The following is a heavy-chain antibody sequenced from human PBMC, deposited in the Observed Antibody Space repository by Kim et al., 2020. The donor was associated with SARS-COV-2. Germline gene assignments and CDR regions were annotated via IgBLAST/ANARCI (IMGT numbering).Heavy chain of an antibody. V-gene: IGHV3-33*05. CDR3: ARDRLIAVAGYFDY. CDR1: GFTFSSYG. D-gene: IGHD6-19*01. CDR2: ISYDGSNK. Sequence: GGSLRLSCAASGFTFSSYGMHWVRQAPGKGLEWVAVISYDGSNKYYADSVKGRFTISRDNSKNTLYLQMNSLRAEDTAVYYCARDRLIAVAGYFDYWGQG. J-gene: IGHJ4*02.